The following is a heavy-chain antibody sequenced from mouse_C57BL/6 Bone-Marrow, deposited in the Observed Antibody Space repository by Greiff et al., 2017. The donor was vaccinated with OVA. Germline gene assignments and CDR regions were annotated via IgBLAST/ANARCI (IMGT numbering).Heavy chain of an antibody. CDR3: ARNYCGSKSLFDD. V-gene: IGHV1-9*01. CDR2: ILPGSGST. D-gene: IGHD1-1*01. CDR1: GYTFTGYW. J-gene: IGHJ2*01. Sequence: QVQLQQSGAELMKPGASVKLSCKATGYTFTGYWIEWVKQRPGHGLEWIGEILPGSGSTNYNGKFKGKATFTAVTSSNTAYMQLSNLTTEDSAIYFCARNYCGSKSLFDDWGRSTTLTVSS.